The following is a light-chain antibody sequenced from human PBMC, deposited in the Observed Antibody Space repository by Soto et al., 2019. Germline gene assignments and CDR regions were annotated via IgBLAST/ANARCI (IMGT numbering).Light chain of an antibody. V-gene: IGLV2-23*01. Sequence: QSALTQPASVSGSPGQSITISCTGTSSDVGSDNLVSWYQQHPGKAPKLMIYEGSKRPSGVSNRFSGSKSGNTASLTISGLLAEDEADYYCCSYAGSYVVFGGGTKLTVL. CDR1: SSDVGSDNL. CDR2: EGS. CDR3: CSYAGSYVV. J-gene: IGLJ2*01.